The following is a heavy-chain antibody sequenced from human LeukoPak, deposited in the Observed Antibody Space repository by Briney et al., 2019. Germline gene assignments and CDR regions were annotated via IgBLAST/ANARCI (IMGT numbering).Heavy chain of an antibody. V-gene: IGHV3-21*01. CDR2: MSSRGTYI. CDR1: GFTFRDYS. D-gene: IGHD3-10*01. J-gene: IGHJ4*02. Sequence: GGSLRLSCAASGFTFRDYSMNWVRHVPGEGLEWISSMSSRGTYIYYADAVKGRFTISRDNTQSSVFLQMNSLRVDDTAIYYCAXELSWGFSFDYWGQGTLVTVSS. CDR3: AXELSWGFSFDY.